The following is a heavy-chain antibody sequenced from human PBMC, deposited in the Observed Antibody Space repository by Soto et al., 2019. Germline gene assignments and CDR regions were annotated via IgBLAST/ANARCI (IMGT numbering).Heavy chain of an antibody. D-gene: IGHD2-8*01. CDR1: GYTFTRYG. J-gene: IGHJ6*02. CDR3: AKNGQPPYYYYGLDV. V-gene: IGHV1-18*01. Sequence: QGHLVQSGAEVKKPGTSVKVSCKASGYTFTRYGISWVRQAPGQGLERMGWISGYNGDTNYEQNLQGRVTMTIDTSTSTAYMELRSLTSDDTAVYYCAKNGQPPYYYYGLDVWGQGTTVTVSS. CDR2: ISGYNGDT.